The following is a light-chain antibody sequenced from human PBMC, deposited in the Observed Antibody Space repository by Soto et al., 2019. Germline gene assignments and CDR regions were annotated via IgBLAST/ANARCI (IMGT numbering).Light chain of an antibody. CDR2: DNN. Sequence: QSVLTQPPSVSAAPGQKVTISCSGSSSNIGDNYVSWYQQLPGTAPKLLIYDNNKRPSGIPDRFSGSKSGTSATLGITGLQTGDEDDYYCGTWDASLSAGVVLGGGTKLTVL. J-gene: IGLJ2*01. CDR1: SSNIGDNY. V-gene: IGLV1-51*01. CDR3: GTWDASLSAGVV.